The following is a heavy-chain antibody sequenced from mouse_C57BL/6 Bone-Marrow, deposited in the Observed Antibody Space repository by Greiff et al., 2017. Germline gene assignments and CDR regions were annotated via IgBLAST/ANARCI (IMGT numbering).Heavy chain of an antibody. J-gene: IGHJ2*01. V-gene: IGHV14-4*01. CDR2: IDPENGDT. D-gene: IGHD2-10*01. CDR3: TTISYSMDY. CDR1: GFNIKDDY. Sequence: VQLQQSGAELVRPGASVKLSCTASGFNIKDDYMHWVKQRPEHGLEWIGWIDPENGDTAYASKFPGKATLTADTSSNTAYLQLSSLPSEDTAVYYCTTISYSMDYWGQGTTLTVSS.